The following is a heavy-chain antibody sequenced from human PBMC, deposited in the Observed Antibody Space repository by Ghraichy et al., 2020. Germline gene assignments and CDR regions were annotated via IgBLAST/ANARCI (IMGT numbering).Heavy chain of an antibody. CDR2: ISYDGSNK. CDR1: GFTFSSYA. V-gene: IGHV3-30*04. Sequence: GGSLRLSCAASGFTFSSYAMHWVRQAPGKGLEWVAVISYDGSNKYYADSVKGRFTISRDNSKNTLYLQMNSLRAEDTAVYYCARGTGAYDYWGQGTLVTVSS. CDR3: ARGTGAYDY. D-gene: IGHD7-27*01. J-gene: IGHJ4*02.